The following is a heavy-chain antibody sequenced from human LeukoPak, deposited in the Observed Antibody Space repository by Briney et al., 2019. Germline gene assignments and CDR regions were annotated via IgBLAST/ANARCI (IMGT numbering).Heavy chain of an antibody. V-gene: IGHV4-38-2*02. CDR2: IYHSGST. CDR3: ARDDYYFDY. CDR1: GYSISSGYY. J-gene: IGHJ4*02. Sequence: SETLSLTCTVSGYSISSGYYWGWIRQPPGKGLEWIGSIYHSGSTYYNPSLKSRVTMSVDTSKNQFSLKLSSVTAADTAVYYCARDDYYFDYWGQGTLVTVSS. D-gene: IGHD2-21*01.